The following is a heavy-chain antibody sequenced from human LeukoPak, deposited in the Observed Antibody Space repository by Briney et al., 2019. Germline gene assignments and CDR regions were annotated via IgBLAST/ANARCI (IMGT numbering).Heavy chain of an antibody. Sequence: PGRCLRLSCAASGLTLSSNYMRWVRPAPGKGREGGSVMYSGGSTYYPDSVKGRFTISRDNAKTTLYLQMKSLRAEDTAVDDCASGEGDDSWSGYPFDYWGQGTLVTVSS. CDR3: ASGEGDDSWSGYPFDY. D-gene: IGHD3-3*01. CDR2: MYSGGST. J-gene: IGHJ4*02. V-gene: IGHV3-53*01. CDR1: GLTLSSNY.